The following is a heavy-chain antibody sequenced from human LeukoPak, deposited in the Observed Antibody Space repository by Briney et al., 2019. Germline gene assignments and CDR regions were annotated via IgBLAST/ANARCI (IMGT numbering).Heavy chain of an antibody. J-gene: IGHJ4*02. CDR2: INPSGGST. CDR3: ARSRRFYGSGSYYSGYFDY. Sequence: ASVKVSSKAPRYTFTSYYIHWVRQTPGQGGVWMGIINPSGGSTSYAQKFQGRVTMTRDTSTSTVYMELSSLRSEDTAVYYCARSRRFYGSGSYYSGYFDYWGQGTLVTVSS. CDR1: RYTFTSYY. D-gene: IGHD3-10*01. V-gene: IGHV1-46*01.